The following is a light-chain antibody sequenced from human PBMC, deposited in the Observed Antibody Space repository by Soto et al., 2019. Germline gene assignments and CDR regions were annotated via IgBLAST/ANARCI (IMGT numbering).Light chain of an antibody. CDR2: HVS. J-gene: IGLJ1*01. CDR1: SSDVGGYNY. V-gene: IGLV2-14*01. CDR3: SSYTSTSTDV. Sequence: QSVLTQPASVSGSPGQSITISCTGTSSDVGGYNYVSWYQQYPGKAPKLMIYHVSNRPSGVSNRFSGSKSGNSASLTISGLQAEDEADYYCSSYTSTSTDVFGTGTQLTVL.